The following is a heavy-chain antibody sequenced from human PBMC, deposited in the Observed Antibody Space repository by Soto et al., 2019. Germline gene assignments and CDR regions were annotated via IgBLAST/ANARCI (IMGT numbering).Heavy chain of an antibody. V-gene: IGHV2-5*02. D-gene: IGHD3-10*01. Sequence: SGPTLVNPTQTLTLTCSFSGFSLTTDGVGVGWVRQPPGEALEWLALIYWDDDERYSPSLKTRLTITEDTSKNQVVLIMTNMDPVDTATYYCAHSRNLITEDAQVGDFDYWGQGTLVTVSS. CDR1: GFSLTTDGVG. CDR3: AHSRNLITEDAQVGDFDY. CDR2: IYWDDDE. J-gene: IGHJ4*02.